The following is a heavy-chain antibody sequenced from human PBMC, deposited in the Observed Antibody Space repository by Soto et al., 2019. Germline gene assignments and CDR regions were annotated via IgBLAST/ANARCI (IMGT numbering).Heavy chain of an antibody. D-gene: IGHD3-3*01. CDR3: ARELMVQKIITIFGVVRFDP. Sequence: GGSLRLSCAASGFTFDDYGMSWVRQAPGKGLERVSGINWNGGSTGYADSVKGRFTISRDNAKNSLYLQMNSLRAEDTALYYCARELMVQKIITIFGVVRFDPWGQGTLVTVSS. CDR1: GFTFDDYG. CDR2: INWNGGST. J-gene: IGHJ5*02. V-gene: IGHV3-20*04.